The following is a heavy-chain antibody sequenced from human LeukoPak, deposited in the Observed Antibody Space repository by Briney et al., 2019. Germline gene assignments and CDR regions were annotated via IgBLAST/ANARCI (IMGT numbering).Heavy chain of an antibody. D-gene: IGHD5-18*01. CDR1: GGSFSGYY. V-gene: IGHV4-34*01. Sequence: KTSETLSLTCAVYGGSFSGYYWSWIRQPPGKGLEWIGEINHSGSTDYNPSLKSRVTISVDTSKNQFSLKLCSVTAADTAVYYCARGVKIQLLINWGQGTLVTVSS. J-gene: IGHJ4*02. CDR3: ARGVKIQLLIN. CDR2: INHSGST.